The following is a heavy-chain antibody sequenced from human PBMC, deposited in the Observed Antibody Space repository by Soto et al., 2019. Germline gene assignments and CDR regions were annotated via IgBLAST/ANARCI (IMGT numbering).Heavy chain of an antibody. D-gene: IGHD6-19*01. J-gene: IGHJ6*02. V-gene: IGHV3-33*01. Sequence: GGSLRLSCAASGFSFKNYGIHWVRQAPGKGLEWVAVIWFDGSVEYYADSVQGRFTISRDNAKNTVYLLMNTLRAEDTAIYYCARARDSYSSGWLQAGSFHFFGIAVSGPGATVTVSS. CDR2: IWFDGSVE. CDR1: GFSFKNYG. CDR3: ARARDSYSSGWLQAGSFHFFGIAV.